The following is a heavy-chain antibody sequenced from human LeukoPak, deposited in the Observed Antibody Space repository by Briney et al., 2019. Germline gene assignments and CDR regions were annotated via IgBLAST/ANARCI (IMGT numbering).Heavy chain of an antibody. CDR1: GGSISSYY. J-gene: IGHJ4*02. CDR2: IYYSGST. D-gene: IGHD4-17*01. Sequence: NPSETLSLTCTVSGGSISSYYWTRIRQPPGKGLEWIGYIYYSGSTNYNPSLKSRVIISVDTSKNQFSLKLNSVTAADTAVYYCARAGDYGIKDWGQGTLVTVSS. V-gene: IGHV4-59*01. CDR3: ARAGDYGIKD.